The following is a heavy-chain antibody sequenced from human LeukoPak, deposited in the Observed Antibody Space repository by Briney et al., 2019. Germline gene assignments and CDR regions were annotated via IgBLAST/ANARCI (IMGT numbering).Heavy chain of an antibody. CDR2: IIPILGIA. CDR1: GYTFTSYA. D-gene: IGHD3-16*02. J-gene: IGHJ5*02. CDR3: ARAAYDYVWGSYRLNWFDP. Sequence: ASVKVSCKASGYTFTSYAISWVRQAPGQGLEWMGRIIPILGIANYAQKFQGRVTITADKSTSTAYMELSSLRSEDTAVYYCARAAYDYVWGSYRLNWFDPWGQGALVTVSS. V-gene: IGHV1-69*04.